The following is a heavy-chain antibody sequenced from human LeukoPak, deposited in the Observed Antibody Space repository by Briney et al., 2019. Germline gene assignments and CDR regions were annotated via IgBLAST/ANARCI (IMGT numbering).Heavy chain of an antibody. D-gene: IGHD2-2*01. V-gene: IGHV1-18*01. CDR3: ARDQYCSITSCYLSEFDY. CDR1: GYTFTSYG. Sequence: ASVKVSCKASGYTFTSYGISWVRQAPGQGLEWMGWISAYNGNTNYAQKLQGRVTMTTDTSTSTAYMELRSLRSDDTAVYYCARDQYCSITSCYLSEFDYWGQGTLVTVSS. J-gene: IGHJ4*02. CDR2: ISAYNGNT.